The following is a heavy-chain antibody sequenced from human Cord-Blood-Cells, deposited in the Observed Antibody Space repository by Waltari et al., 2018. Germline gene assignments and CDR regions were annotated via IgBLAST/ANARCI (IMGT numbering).Heavy chain of an antibody. J-gene: IGHJ4*02. V-gene: IGHV4-39*02. CDR1: GGSISSSRYS. Sequence: QLQLQESGPGLVQPSETLSLTCTVAGGSISSSRYSWGWIRQPPGKGLEWIGSIYYSGSTYYNPSLKSRVTISVDTSKNQFSLKLSSVTAADTAVYYCARELNYFDYWGQGTLVTVSS. CDR2: IYYSGST. CDR3: ARELNYFDY.